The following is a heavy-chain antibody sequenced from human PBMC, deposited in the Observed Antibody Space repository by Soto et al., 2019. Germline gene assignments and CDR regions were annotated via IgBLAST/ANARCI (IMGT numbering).Heavy chain of an antibody. CDR3: TTMGYCSGTSCSSVLDS. Sequence: EVQLVESGGGLVKPGGSLRLSCAASGFTFTNAWMTWVRQAPGKGLEWVGRIRSKTDGGTADFAAPVKGRFTISRDDSKNTLYLEMSSLKTEDTAVYPCTTMGYCSGTSCSSVLDSWGQGTLVTVSS. V-gene: IGHV3-15*01. CDR1: GFTFTNAW. J-gene: IGHJ4*02. D-gene: IGHD2-2*01. CDR2: IRSKTDGGTA.